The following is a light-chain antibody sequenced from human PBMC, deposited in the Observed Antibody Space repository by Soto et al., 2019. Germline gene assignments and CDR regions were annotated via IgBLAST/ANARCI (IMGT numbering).Light chain of an antibody. CDR2: GNS. V-gene: IGLV1-40*01. CDR3: QSYDSSLSVG. Sequence: QSVLTQPPSVSGAPGQRVTISCNGSSSNIGAGYAVHWYQQLPGTAPKLLISGNSNRPSGVPDRFSGSKSDTSASLAITGLQAEDEADYYCQSYDSSLSVGFGGGTKLPVL. CDR1: SSNIGAGYA. J-gene: IGLJ2*01.